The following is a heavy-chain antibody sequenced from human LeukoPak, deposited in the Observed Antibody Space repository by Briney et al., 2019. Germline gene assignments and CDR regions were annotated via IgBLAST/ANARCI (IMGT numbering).Heavy chain of an antibody. CDR2: TYYRSQWYN. Sequence: SHTLSLTCALSGDSVSSNTAAWNWLRQSPSRGLEWLGRTYYRSQWYNDYAVSVKSRITINPDTSKNQFSLQLNSVTPEDTAVYYCARVTVTTLENWGQGTLVTVSS. CDR3: ARVTVTTLEN. V-gene: IGHV6-1*01. D-gene: IGHD4-17*01. CDR1: GDSVSSNTAA. J-gene: IGHJ4*02.